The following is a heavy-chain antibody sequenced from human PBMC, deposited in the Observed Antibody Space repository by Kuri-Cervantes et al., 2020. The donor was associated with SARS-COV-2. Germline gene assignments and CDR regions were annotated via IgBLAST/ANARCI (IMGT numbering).Heavy chain of an antibody. CDR1: GGSISSYY. D-gene: IGHD3-9*01. CDR2: IYYSGST. CDR3: ARTYYDILTGYPDNWFDP. Sequence: ESLKISCTVSGGSISSYYWSWIRQPPGKGLEWIGYIYYSGSTNYNPSLKSRVTISVDTSKNQFSLKLSSVTAADTAVYYCARTYYDILTGYPDNWFDPWGQGTLVTVSS. V-gene: IGHV4-59*08. J-gene: IGHJ5*02.